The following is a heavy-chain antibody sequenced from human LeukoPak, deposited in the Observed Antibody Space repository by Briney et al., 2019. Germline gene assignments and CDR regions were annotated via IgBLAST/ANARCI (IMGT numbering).Heavy chain of an antibody. Sequence: ASVKVSCKASGGTFSSYAISWVRQAPGQGLEWMGGMIPIFGTANYAQKFQGRVTITADESTSTAYMELSSLRSEDTAVYYCARDRVTTGESFDYWGQGTLVTVSS. D-gene: IGHD4-11*01. CDR2: MIPIFGTA. CDR1: GGTFSSYA. CDR3: ARDRVTTGESFDY. V-gene: IGHV1-69*13. J-gene: IGHJ4*02.